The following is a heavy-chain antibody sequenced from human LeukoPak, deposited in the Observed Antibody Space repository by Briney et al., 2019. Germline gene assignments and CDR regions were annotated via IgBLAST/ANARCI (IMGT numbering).Heavy chain of an antibody. D-gene: IGHD3-22*01. J-gene: IGHJ4*02. CDR1: GFTFSSYS. V-gene: IGHV3-21*01. CDR3: ARLSYYDSSGYLGFDY. CDR2: ISSSSSYI. Sequence: GGSLRLSCAASGFTFSSYSMNWVRQAPGKGLEWVSSISSSSSYIYYADSVKGRFTISRDNAKNSLYLQMNSLRAEDTAVYYCARLSYYDSSGYLGFDYWGQGTLVTVSS.